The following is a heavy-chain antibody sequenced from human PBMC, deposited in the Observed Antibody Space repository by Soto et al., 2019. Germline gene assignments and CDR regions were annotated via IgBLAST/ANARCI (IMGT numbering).Heavy chain of an antibody. CDR1: GFTFSSYG. CDR2: ISYDENNK. V-gene: IGHV3-30*03. Sequence: QVQLVESGGGVVQPGRSLRLSCAASGFTFSSYGMHWVRQAPGKGLEWVAVISYDENNKYYADSVKGRFTISRDNSKNPLYLQINNLRAVDTAVSYCARGGQQLVRCPSVYWGQGTPVTVSP. J-gene: IGHJ4*02. D-gene: IGHD6-13*01. CDR3: ARGGQQLVRCPSVY.